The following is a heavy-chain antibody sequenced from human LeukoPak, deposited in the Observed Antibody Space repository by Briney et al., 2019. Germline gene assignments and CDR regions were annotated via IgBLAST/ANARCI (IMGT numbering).Heavy chain of an antibody. Sequence: PGGSLRLSCAASGFTFSNYWMHWVRQAPGKGLVWVSSINSDGSSTTYADSVKGRFTIARYNATNTLYLQMISLRAEDTAVYYCARESSVGAHKVFDYWGQGTLVTVS. CDR1: GFTFSNYW. CDR2: INSDGSST. D-gene: IGHD1-26*01. CDR3: ARESSVGAHKVFDY. V-gene: IGHV3-74*01. J-gene: IGHJ4*02.